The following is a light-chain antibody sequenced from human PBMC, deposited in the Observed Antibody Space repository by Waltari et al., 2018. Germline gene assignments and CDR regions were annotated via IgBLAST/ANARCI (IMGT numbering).Light chain of an antibody. CDR3: QQYDNWPPT. Sequence: EVVMTQSPAMASVSPGERAALFCRASQSVKSNVAWYQQKPGQAPRLLLYGASTRATGVPVRFSGGGSGTEFTLTISSLQSEDFAVYYCQQYDNWPPTFGGGAKVEIK. CDR2: GAS. V-gene: IGKV3-15*01. CDR1: QSVKSN. J-gene: IGKJ4*01.